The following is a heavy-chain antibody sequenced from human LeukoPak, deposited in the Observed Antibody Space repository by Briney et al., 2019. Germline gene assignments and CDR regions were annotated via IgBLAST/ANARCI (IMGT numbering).Heavy chain of an antibody. V-gene: IGHV4-4*07. CDR1: GGSISSYY. CDR3: ARALFSITIFGVVILNWFDP. J-gene: IGHJ5*02. Sequence: SETLSLTCTVSGGSISSYYWSWIRQPAGKGLEWIGRIYTSGSTNYNPSLKSRVTMSVDTSKNQFSLKLSSVTAADTAVYYCARALFSITIFGVVILNWFDPWGQGTLVTVSS. CDR2: IYTSGST. D-gene: IGHD3-3*01.